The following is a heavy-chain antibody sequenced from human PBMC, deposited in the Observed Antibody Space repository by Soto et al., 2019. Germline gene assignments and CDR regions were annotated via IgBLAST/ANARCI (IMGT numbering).Heavy chain of an antibody. J-gene: IGHJ4*02. Sequence: GGSLRLSCAASGLTFYSYAMTWVRQAPGKGLEWVATISGSGGDTYYADSVKGRFTISRDNSKNTLYLQMNSLRAEDTAVYYCAKVLGIAAAGLFDYWGQGTLVTVSS. D-gene: IGHD6-13*01. CDR2: ISGSGGDT. CDR3: AKVLGIAAAGLFDY. CDR1: GLTFYSYA. V-gene: IGHV3-23*01.